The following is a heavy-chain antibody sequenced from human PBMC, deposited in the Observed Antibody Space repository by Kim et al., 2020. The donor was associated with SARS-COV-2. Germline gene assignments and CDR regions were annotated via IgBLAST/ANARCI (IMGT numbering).Heavy chain of an antibody. CDR3: ARQGFQRGGSYY. D-gene: IGHD3-10*01. J-gene: IGHJ4*02. V-gene: IGHV4-39*01. CDR1: GGSISSSSYY. CDR2: IYYSGST. Sequence: SETLSLTCTVSGGSISSSSYYWGWIRQPPGKGLEWIGSIYYSGSTYYNPSLKSRVTISVDTSKNQFSLKLSSVTAADTAVYYCARQGFQRGGSYYWGQGTLVTVSS.